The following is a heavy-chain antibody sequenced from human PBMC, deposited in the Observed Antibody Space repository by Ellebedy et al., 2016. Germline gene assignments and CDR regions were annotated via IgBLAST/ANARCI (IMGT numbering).Heavy chain of an antibody. J-gene: IGHJ5*02. CDR2: INPNSGGT. D-gene: IGHD6-19*01. V-gene: IGHV1-2*02. CDR1: GYIFTGYY. CDR3: TRGFSIAVAGNWFDP. Sequence: GPSVKVSCKASGYIFTGYYMHWVRQAPGQGLEWMAWINPNSGGTKYAQQFQGRVTLTRDTSINTAYMELSSLRSDDTAVYYCTRGFSIAVAGNWFDPWGQGTLVTVSS.